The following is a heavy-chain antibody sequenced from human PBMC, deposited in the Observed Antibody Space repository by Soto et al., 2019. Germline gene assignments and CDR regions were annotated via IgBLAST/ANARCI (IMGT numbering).Heavy chain of an antibody. CDR3: ARDDRAEGYSYDV. J-gene: IGHJ4*02. Sequence: QVQLVESGGGVVQPGRSLRLSCAASGFTFSSYGMHWVRQAPGKGLEWVAVIWYDGSNKYYADSVKGRFTISRDNSKNTLYLQMNSLRAEDTAVYYCARDDRAEGYSYDVWGQGTLVTVSS. V-gene: IGHV3-33*01. CDR1: GFTFSSYG. CDR2: IWYDGSNK. D-gene: IGHD5-18*01.